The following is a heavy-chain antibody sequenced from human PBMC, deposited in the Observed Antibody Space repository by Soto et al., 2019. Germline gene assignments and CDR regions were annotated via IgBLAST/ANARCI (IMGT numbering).Heavy chain of an antibody. CDR2: MNPNSGNT. D-gene: IGHD6-19*01. V-gene: IGHV1-8*01. J-gene: IGHJ5*02. CDR1: GYTFTSYD. Sequence: RASVKVSCKASGYTFTSYDINWVRQATGQGLEWMGWMNPNSGNTGYAQKFQGRVTMTRNTSISTAYMELSSLRSEDTAVYYCARFPEDSSGWYGRNNWFDPWGQGTLVTVSS. CDR3: ARFPEDSSGWYGRNNWFDP.